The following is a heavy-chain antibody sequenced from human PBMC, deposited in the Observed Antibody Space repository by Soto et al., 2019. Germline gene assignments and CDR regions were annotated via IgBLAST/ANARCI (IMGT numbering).Heavy chain of an antibody. CDR3: ARDGWDTGFDY. J-gene: IGHJ4*02. D-gene: IGHD1-26*01. Sequence: QVQLVESGGGVVQPGRSLRLSCVASGFTFSSFGMHWVRQAPAKGLEWVTVIWYDGGNKYYADSVKGRFTISRDNSKNTLYLQMNSLRAEDTAVYYCARDGWDTGFDYWGQGTLVTVSS. CDR1: GFTFSSFG. V-gene: IGHV3-33*01. CDR2: IWYDGGNK.